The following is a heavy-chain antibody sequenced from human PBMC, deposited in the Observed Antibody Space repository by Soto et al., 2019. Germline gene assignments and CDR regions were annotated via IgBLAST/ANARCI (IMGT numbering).Heavy chain of an antibody. D-gene: IGHD4-17*01. CDR3: ARDFPVYGDYVYYYYGMDV. Sequence: PGGSLRLSCAASGFTFSSYSMNWVRQAPGKGLEWVSYISSSSSTIYYADSVKGRFTISRDNAKNSLYLQMNSLRDEDTAVYYCARDFPVYGDYVYYYYGMDVWGQGTTVTVSS. J-gene: IGHJ6*02. CDR1: GFTFSSYS. V-gene: IGHV3-48*02. CDR2: ISSSSSTI.